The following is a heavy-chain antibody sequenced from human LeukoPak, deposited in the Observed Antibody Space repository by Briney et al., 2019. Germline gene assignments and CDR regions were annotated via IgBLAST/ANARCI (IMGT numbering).Heavy chain of an antibody. CDR1: GGSISSYY. J-gene: IGHJ5*02. D-gene: IGHD1-26*01. CDR2: IFYSGIT. Sequence: SETLSLTCTVSGGSISSYYWNWIRQPPGKGLEWIGYIFYSGITNYNPSLKSRVTISVDTSKKQFSLKLTSVTAADTAVYYCARDSGSYPHWFAPWGPGNLVTVSS. V-gene: IGHV4-59*01. CDR3: ARDSGSYPHWFAP.